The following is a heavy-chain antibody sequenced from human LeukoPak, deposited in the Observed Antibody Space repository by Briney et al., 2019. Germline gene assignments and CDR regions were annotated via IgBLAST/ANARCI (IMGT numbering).Heavy chain of an antibody. Sequence: GGSLRLSCAASGFTFSSYAMHWVRQAPGKGLEWVAVISYDRSLKYYADSVRGRFTISSDNSKNTLYLQMNSLRVEDTAVYYCARDPTAVANLPQYYLDYWGQGILVTVSS. CDR3: ARDPTAVANLPQYYLDY. V-gene: IGHV3-30*04. J-gene: IGHJ4*02. CDR2: ISYDRSLK. CDR1: GFTFSSYA. D-gene: IGHD4-23*01.